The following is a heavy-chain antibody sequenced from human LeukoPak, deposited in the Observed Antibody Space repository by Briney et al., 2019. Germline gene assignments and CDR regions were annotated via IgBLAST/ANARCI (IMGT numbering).Heavy chain of an antibody. Sequence: SETLSLTCTVSGVSISSSNSYWGWIRQPPGKGLEWIGSIYYSGSTYYNPSLKSRVTISVDTSKNQFSLKLNSVTAADTAVYYCARAGGSVNDYNVIDNWGQGTLVTVSS. CDR1: GVSISSSNSY. V-gene: IGHV4-39*01. D-gene: IGHD5-24*01. J-gene: IGHJ4*02. CDR2: IYYSGST. CDR3: ARAGGSVNDYNVIDN.